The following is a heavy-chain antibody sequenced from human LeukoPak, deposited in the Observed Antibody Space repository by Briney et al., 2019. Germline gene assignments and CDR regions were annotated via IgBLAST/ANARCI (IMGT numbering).Heavy chain of an antibody. V-gene: IGHV4-59*12. Sequence: SETLSLTCTVSGGSISSYYWSWIRQPPGKGLEWIGYIYYSGSTNYNPSLKSRVTISVDTSKNQFSLKLSSVTAADTAVYYCARDPGYSGYFDYWGQGTLVTVSS. D-gene: IGHD5-12*01. CDR1: GGSISSYY. J-gene: IGHJ4*02. CDR3: ARDPGYSGYFDY. CDR2: IYYSGST.